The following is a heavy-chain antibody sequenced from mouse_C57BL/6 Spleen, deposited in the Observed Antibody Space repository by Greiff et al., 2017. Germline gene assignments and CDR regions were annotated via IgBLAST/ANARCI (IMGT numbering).Heavy chain of an antibody. D-gene: IGHD3-1*01. Sequence: QVQLQQPGAELVRPGSSVKLSCKASGYTFTSYWMHWVKQRPIQGLEWIGNIDPSDSETHYNQKFKDKATLTVDKSSSTAYMQLSSLTSEDSAVYYCAREGLSYYFDDWGQGTTLTVSS. CDR1: GYTFTSYW. V-gene: IGHV1-52*01. J-gene: IGHJ2*01. CDR2: IDPSDSET. CDR3: AREGLSYYFDD.